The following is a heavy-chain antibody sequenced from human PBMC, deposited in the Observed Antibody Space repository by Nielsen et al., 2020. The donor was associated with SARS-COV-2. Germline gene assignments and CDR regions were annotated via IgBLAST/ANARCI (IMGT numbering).Heavy chain of an antibody. CDR2: INAGNGNT. J-gene: IGHJ5*02. Sequence: ASVKVFCKASGYTFTSYAMHWVRQAPGQRLEWMGWINAGNGNTKYSQKFQGRVTITRDTSASTAYMELSSLRSEDTAVYYCARRDGNGDNWFDPWGQGTLVTVSS. D-gene: IGHD5-24*01. V-gene: IGHV1-3*01. CDR3: ARRDGNGDNWFDP. CDR1: GYTFTSYA.